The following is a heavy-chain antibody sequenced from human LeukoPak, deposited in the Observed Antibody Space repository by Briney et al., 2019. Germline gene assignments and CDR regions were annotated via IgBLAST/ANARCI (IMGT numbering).Heavy chain of an antibody. CDR2: INPSGGST. CDR1: GYTLTSYY. CDR3: ARGNPMYYDSSGYLGY. J-gene: IGHJ4*02. Sequence: ASVKVSCKASGYTLTSYYMHWVRQAPGQGLEWMGIINPSGGSTSYAQKFQGRVTMTRDMSTSTVYMELSSLRSEDTAVYYCARGNPMYYDSSGYLGYWGQGTLVTVSS. V-gene: IGHV1-46*01. D-gene: IGHD3-22*01.